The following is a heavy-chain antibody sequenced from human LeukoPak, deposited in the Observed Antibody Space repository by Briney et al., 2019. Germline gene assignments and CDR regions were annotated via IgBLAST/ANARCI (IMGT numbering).Heavy chain of an antibody. D-gene: IGHD3-16*02. CDR3: ARVVTAPYYFDY. J-gene: IGHJ4*02. V-gene: IGHV4-39*07. CDR2: IYYSGST. CDR1: GGSISSSSYY. Sequence: SETLSLTCTVSGGSISSSSYYWSWIRQPPGKGLEWIGSIYYSGSTYYNPSLKSRVTISVDTSKNQFSLKLSSVTAADTAVYYCARVVTAPYYFDYWGQGTLVTVSS.